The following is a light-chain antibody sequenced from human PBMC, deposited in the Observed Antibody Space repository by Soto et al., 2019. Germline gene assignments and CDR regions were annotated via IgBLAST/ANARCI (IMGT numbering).Light chain of an antibody. CDR1: SSDVGHYDY. Sequence: QLVLTQPPSASGSPGQSVTISCTGTSSDVGHYDYVSWYQQHPGKAPKLMIYEVSKRPSGVPDRFSGSKFGYTASLTVSGLQAEDEADYYCSSYGGSNNLVFGGGTKLTVL. J-gene: IGLJ2*01. CDR3: SSYGGSNNLV. V-gene: IGLV2-8*01. CDR2: EVS.